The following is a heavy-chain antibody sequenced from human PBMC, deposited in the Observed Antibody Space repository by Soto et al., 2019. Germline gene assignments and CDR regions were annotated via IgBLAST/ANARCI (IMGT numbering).Heavy chain of an antibody. D-gene: IGHD1-1*01. J-gene: IGHJ4*02. V-gene: IGHV3-30*18. CDR3: AKDQLWVPDPYYFDY. CDR2: ISYDGSNK. Sequence: HGCCIRLPSAASGVTFSIYGMDWVRKAKGKGLEWVAVISYDGSNKYYADSVKGRFTISRDNSKNTLYLQMNSLRAEDTAVYYCAKDQLWVPDPYYFDYWGQGTLVTGSS. CDR1: GVTFSIYG.